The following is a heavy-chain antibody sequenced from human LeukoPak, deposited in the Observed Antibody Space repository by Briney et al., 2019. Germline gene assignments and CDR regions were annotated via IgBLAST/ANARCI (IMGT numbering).Heavy chain of an antibody. CDR2: ISYDGSNK. Sequence: GGSLRLSCAASGFTFSSYAMHWVRQAPGKGLEWVAVISYDGSNKYYADSVKGRFTISRDNSKNTLYLQMNSLRAEDTAVYYCAKEFHRVVRGALDVWGKGTTVTISS. J-gene: IGHJ6*04. D-gene: IGHD3-10*01. CDR3: AKEFHRVVRGALDV. CDR1: GFTFSSYA. V-gene: IGHV3-30*04.